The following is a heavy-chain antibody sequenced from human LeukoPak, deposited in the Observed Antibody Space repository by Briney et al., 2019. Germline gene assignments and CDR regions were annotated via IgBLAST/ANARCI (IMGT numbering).Heavy chain of an antibody. V-gene: IGHV3-23*01. CDR1: GFTFNNYA. D-gene: IGHD1-26*01. Sequence: PGGSLRLSCAASGFTFNNYAMSWVRQAPGKGLEWVSGVSGSGGSKYYADSVEGRFTISRDKSKNTLYLQMNSLRVEDTALYYCAKDTYEVGTTNLDYWGQGTLVTVSS. J-gene: IGHJ4*02. CDR3: AKDTYEVGTTNLDY. CDR2: VSGSGGSK.